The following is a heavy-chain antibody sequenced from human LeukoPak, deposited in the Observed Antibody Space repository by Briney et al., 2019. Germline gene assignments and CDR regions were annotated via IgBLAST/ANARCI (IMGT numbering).Heavy chain of an antibody. V-gene: IGHV4-30-2*01. CDR2: IYHSGST. J-gene: IGHJ4*02. Sequence: PSQTLSLTCAVSGGSISSGGYSWSWIRQPPGKGLEWIGYIYHSGSTYYNPSLKSRVTISVDRSKNQFSLKLSSVTAADTAVYYCASRRGRSGWYTPPYYWGQGTLVTVSS. CDR3: ASRRGRSGWYTPPYY. D-gene: IGHD6-19*01. CDR1: GGSISSGGYS.